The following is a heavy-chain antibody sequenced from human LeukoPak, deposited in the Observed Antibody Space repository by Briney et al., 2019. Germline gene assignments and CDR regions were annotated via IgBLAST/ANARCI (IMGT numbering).Heavy chain of an antibody. J-gene: IGHJ5*02. CDR3: ARGKDCSGGSCYLLWFDP. Sequence: GGSLRLSCAASGFTFSSYSMNWVRQAPGKGLEWVSSISSSSSYIYYADSVKGRFTISRDNAKNSLYLQMNSLRAEDTAVYYCARGKDCSGGSCYLLWFDPWGQGTLATVSS. CDR1: GFTFSSYS. V-gene: IGHV3-21*01. CDR2: ISSSSSYI. D-gene: IGHD2-15*01.